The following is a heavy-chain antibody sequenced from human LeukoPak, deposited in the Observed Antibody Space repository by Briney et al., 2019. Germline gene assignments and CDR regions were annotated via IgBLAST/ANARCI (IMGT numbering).Heavy chain of an antibody. CDR2: ISLDGNNE. V-gene: IGHV3-30-3*01. Sequence: GGSLRLSCAASGFTFRNYYMHWVRQAPGKGLEWVAVISLDGNNEYYADSVKGRFTISRDNSKNTLYLQMNSLRAEDTAVYYCANVWNYSDYWGQGTLATVSS. J-gene: IGHJ4*02. CDR1: GFTFRNYY. CDR3: ANVWNYSDY. D-gene: IGHD1-1*01.